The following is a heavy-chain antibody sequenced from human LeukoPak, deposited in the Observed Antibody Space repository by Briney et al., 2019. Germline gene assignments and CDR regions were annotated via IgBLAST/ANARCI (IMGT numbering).Heavy chain of an antibody. V-gene: IGHV3-23*01. CDR3: AKDQGGSYGGLDY. J-gene: IGHJ4*02. Sequence: TCKASGGTFSSYAMSWVRQAPGKGLEWVSAISGSGGSTYYADSVKGRFTISRDNSKNTLYLQMNSLRAEDTAVYYCAKDQGGSYGGLDYWGQGTLVTVSS. CDR1: GGTFSSYA. D-gene: IGHD1-26*01. CDR2: ISGSGGST.